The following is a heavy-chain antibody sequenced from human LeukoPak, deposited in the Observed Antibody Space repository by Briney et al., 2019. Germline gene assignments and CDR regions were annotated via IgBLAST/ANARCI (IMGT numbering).Heavy chain of an antibody. CDR3: AREGYYDSSGYYPHPYFDY. J-gene: IGHJ4*02. D-gene: IGHD3-22*01. Sequence: GGSLRLSCAASGFTFSDYYMSWIRQAPGKGLEWVSYISSSGSTIYYADSVEGRFTISRDNAKNSLYLQMNSLRAEDTAVYYCAREGYYDSSGYYPHPYFDYWGQGTLVTVSS. CDR1: GFTFSDYY. V-gene: IGHV3-11*04. CDR2: ISSSGSTI.